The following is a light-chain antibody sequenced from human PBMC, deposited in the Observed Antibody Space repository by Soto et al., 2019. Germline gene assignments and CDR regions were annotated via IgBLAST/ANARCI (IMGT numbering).Light chain of an antibody. Sequence: QSALTQPRSVSGSPGQSVTISCTGTSSDVGGYNYVSWYQQHPGKAPKLMIYDVSKRPSGVPDRFSGSKSGNTASLTISGLQAEDEADYYFCSYAGSHTYVFGTGTKVTVL. CDR3: CSYAGSHTYV. CDR2: DVS. CDR1: SSDVGGYNY. J-gene: IGLJ1*01. V-gene: IGLV2-11*01.